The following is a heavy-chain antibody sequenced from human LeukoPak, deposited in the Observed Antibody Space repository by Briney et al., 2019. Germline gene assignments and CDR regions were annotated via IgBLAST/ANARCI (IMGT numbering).Heavy chain of an antibody. CDR2: IYPADPDI. CDR3: ARQEYCSGGSCYTWFDP. D-gene: IGHD2-15*01. J-gene: IGHJ5*02. Sequence: GESLKISCKGSGYSINNFWIGWVCQMPGKGLEWMGIIYPADPDIRYSPSLQGQVTISADKSISTAYLQWSSLKASDTAMYYCARQEYCSGGSCYTWFDPWGQGTLVTVSS. V-gene: IGHV5-51*01. CDR1: GYSINNFW.